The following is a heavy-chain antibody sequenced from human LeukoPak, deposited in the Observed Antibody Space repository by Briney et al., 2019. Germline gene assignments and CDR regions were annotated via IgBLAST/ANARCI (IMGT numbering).Heavy chain of an antibody. Sequence: GGTLRLSCAASGFTFSSYGMSWVRQAPGKGLEWVSAISGSGGSTYYADSVKGRFTISRDNSKNTLYLQMNSLRAEDTAVYYCAKDRHAPGRYCSSTICFPFDPWGQGTLVTVSS. CDR2: ISGSGGST. CDR3: AKDRHAPGRYCSSTICFPFDP. J-gene: IGHJ5*02. D-gene: IGHD2-2*01. V-gene: IGHV3-23*01. CDR1: GFTFSSYG.